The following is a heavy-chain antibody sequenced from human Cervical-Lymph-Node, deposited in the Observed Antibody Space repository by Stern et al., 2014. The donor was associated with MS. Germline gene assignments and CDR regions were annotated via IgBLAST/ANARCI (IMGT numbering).Heavy chain of an antibody. J-gene: IGHJ4*02. CDR2: INPNGSVT. Sequence: QLVQSGPEVKKPGASVMVSCKTSGYTFTNYYIHWVRQAPGQGLEWMGIINPNGSVTASAQKFQGRLTMTRDTSTTTVYMRLITLTSEDTAMYYCTRAVGGVGSEWGQGTLVFVSS. D-gene: IGHD3-16*01. V-gene: IGHV1-46*01. CDR3: TRAVGGVGSE. CDR1: GYTFTNYY.